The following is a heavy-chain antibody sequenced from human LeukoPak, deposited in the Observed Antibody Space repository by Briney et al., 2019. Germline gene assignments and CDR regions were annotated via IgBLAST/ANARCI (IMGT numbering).Heavy chain of an antibody. V-gene: IGHV4-34*01. J-gene: IGHJ5*02. CDR2: INHSGST. CDR1: GGSFSGYY. D-gene: IGHD1-7*01. Sequence: SETLSLTCAVYGGSFSGYYWSWIRQPPGKGLEWIGEINHSGSTNYNPSLKSRVTISVDTSKNQFSLKLSSVTAADTAVYYCARGRYNWNYAPLGFDPWGQGTLVTVSA. CDR3: ARGRYNWNYAPLGFDP.